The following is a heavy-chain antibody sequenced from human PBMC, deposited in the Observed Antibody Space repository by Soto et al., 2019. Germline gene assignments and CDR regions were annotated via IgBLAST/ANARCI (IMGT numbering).Heavy chain of an antibody. CDR1: GYSFTSYW. CDR3: ARHGGPEGDGMDV. Sequence: KVSCKASGYSFTSYWISWVRQTPGKGLEWMGRIDPSDSYTNYSPSFQGHVTISADKSISTAYLQWSSLKASDTAMYYCARHGGPEGDGMDVWGQGTTVTVSS. CDR2: IDPSDSYT. V-gene: IGHV5-10-1*01. J-gene: IGHJ6*02. D-gene: IGHD4-17*01.